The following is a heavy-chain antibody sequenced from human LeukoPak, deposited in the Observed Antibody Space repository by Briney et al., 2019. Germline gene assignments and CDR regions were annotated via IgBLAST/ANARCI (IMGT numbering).Heavy chain of an antibody. D-gene: IGHD6-13*01. J-gene: IGHJ4*02. Sequence: GASVKVSCKASGYTFTSYAMHWVRPAPGQRLEWMGWINAGNGNTKYSQKFQGRVTITRDTSASTAYMELSSLRSEDTAVYYCARGWAAARRTDFDYWGQGTLVTVSS. CDR1: GYTFTSYA. CDR3: ARGWAAARRTDFDY. CDR2: INAGNGNT. V-gene: IGHV1-3*01.